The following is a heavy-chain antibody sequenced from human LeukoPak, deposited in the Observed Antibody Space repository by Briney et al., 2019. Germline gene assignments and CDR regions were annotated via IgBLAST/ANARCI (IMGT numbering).Heavy chain of an antibody. D-gene: IGHD6-19*01. J-gene: IGHJ6*03. V-gene: IGHV3-33*06. CDR2: IWYDGSNK. CDR1: GFTFSSYG. Sequence: GGSLRLSCAASGFTFSSYGMHWVRQAPGKGLEWVAVIWYDGSNKYYADSVKGRFTISRDNSKNTLYLQMNSLRAEDTAVYYCAKEYNSGWYYMDVWGKGTTVTVSS. CDR3: AKEYNSGWYYMDV.